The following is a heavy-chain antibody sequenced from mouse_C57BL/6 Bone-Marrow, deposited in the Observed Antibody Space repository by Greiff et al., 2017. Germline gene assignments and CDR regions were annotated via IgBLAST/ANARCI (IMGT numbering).Heavy chain of an antibody. CDR2: ISSGGSYT. V-gene: IGHV5-6*01. Sequence: EVMLVESGGDLVKPGGSLKLSCAASGFTFSSYGMSWVRQTPDKRLEWVATISSGGSYTYYPDSVKGRFTISRDNAKNNLYLQMSSLKSEDTAMYYCTRLLLRSFFDYWGQGTTLTVSS. D-gene: IGHD1-1*01. CDR1: GFTFSSYG. J-gene: IGHJ2*01. CDR3: TRLLLRSFFDY.